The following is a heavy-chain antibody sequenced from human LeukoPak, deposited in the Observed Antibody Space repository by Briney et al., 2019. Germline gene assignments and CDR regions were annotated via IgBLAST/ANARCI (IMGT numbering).Heavy chain of an antibody. Sequence: ASVKVSCKASGYTFTSYGISWVRQAPGQGLEWMGIINPGGGSTTYAQKFQGRVTVTSDTSTSTVYMELSSLRSEDTAMYYCASAGDYKGYYFDYWGQGTLVTVSS. J-gene: IGHJ4*02. D-gene: IGHD4-17*01. CDR2: INPGGGST. CDR3: ASAGDYKGYYFDY. V-gene: IGHV1-46*01. CDR1: GYTFTSYG.